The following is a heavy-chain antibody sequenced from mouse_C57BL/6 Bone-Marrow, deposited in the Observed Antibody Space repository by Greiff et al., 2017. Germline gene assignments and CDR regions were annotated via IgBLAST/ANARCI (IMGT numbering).Heavy chain of an antibody. CDR3: TEDGNYGMFAY. CDR2: IRLKSDNYAT. D-gene: IGHD2-1*01. J-gene: IGHJ3*01. V-gene: IGHV6-3*01. CDR1: GFTFSNYW. Sequence: EVKLMESGGGLVQPGGSMKLSCVASGFTFSNYWMNWVRQSPEKGLEWVAQIRLKSDNYATHYAESVKGRFTISRDDSKSSVYLQMNNLRAEDTGIYYCTEDGNYGMFAYWGQGTLVTVSA.